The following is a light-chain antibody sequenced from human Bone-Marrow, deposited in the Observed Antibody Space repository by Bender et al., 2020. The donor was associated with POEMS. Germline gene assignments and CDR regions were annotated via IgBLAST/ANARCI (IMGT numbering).Light chain of an antibody. CDR1: SSDVGGYNY. Sequence: QSALTQPASVSGSPGQSITISCTGTSSDVGGYNYVSWYQQFPGKAPKLMIYEVNKRPSGVSVRFSGSKSGTSASLTVSGLQADDEAEYYCCSYAGPNTLIFGGGTKLTVL. V-gene: IGLV2-23*02. CDR2: EVN. CDR3: CSYAGPNTLI. J-gene: IGLJ2*01.